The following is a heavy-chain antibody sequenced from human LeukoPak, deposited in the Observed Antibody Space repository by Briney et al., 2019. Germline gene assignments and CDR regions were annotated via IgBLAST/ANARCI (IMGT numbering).Heavy chain of an antibody. V-gene: IGHV1-69*05. D-gene: IGHD6-13*01. CDR2: IIPIFGTA. J-gene: IGHJ3*02. CDR3: ARGVIAAAGTETPVDI. CDR1: GGTFSSYA. Sequence: GASVKVSCKASGGTFSSYAISWVRQAPGQGLEWTGGIIPIFGTANYAQKFQGRVTITTDESTSTAYMELSSLRSEDTAVYYCARGVIAAAGTETPVDIWGQGTMVTVPS.